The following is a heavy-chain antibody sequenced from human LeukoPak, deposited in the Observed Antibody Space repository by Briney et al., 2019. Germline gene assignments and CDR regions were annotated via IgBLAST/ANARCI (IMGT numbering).Heavy chain of an antibody. D-gene: IGHD6-6*01. V-gene: IGHV4-39*01. CDR3: ARLETLAARRVD. J-gene: IGHJ4*02. CDR1: GGSISSGTFY. Sequence: PSETLSPTCTVSGGSISSGTFYWGWIRQPPGKGPEGIGSVYYNGITYYNPSLKSRVTMSVDTSRTQFSLRLNSVTAADTAVYYCARLETLAARRVDWGQGTPVTVSS. CDR2: VYYNGIT.